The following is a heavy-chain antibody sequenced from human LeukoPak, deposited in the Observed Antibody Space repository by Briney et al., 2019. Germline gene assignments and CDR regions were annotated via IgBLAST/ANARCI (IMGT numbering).Heavy chain of an antibody. D-gene: IGHD2-8*01. CDR3: ARDLGLYPI. CDR2: INGESTFK. Sequence: SGGSLRLSCTASGFSFSSPGMNWVRQAPGKGLEWVSSINGESTFKVYADSVKGRFTISRDNSKNTLYLQMNSLRAEDTAVYYCARDLGLYPIWGQGTMVTVSS. J-gene: IGHJ3*02. V-gene: IGHV3-21*04. CDR1: GFSFSSPG.